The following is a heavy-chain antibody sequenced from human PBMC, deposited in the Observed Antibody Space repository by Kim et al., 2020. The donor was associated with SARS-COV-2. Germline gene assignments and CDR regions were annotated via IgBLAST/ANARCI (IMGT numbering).Heavy chain of an antibody. CDR1: RFAFSSYS. D-gene: IGHD3-16*01. CDR3: AAGGQDYVSEH. Sequence: GGSLRLSCTASRFAFSSYSMTWVRQAPGKGLEWVSCISKSSSYIYYADSLKGRFTISRDNAKNSLYLQMNSLRAEDTAVYFCAAGGQDYVSEHWGQGTLVTVSS. V-gene: IGHV3-21*01. CDR2: ISKSSSYI. J-gene: IGHJ4*02.